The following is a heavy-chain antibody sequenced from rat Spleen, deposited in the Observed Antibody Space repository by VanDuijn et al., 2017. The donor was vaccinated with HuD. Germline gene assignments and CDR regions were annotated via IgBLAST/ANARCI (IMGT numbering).Heavy chain of an antibody. D-gene: IGHD1-11*01. Sequence: EVQLVESDGGLVQPGRSLKLSCAASGFTFSDYYMAWVRQAPTKGLEWVATISYDGSSTYYRDSVKGRFTISRDNAKSTLYLQMDSLRSEDTATYYCATGPTWYLDYGGQGGMVTVSS. CDR1: GFTFSDYY. V-gene: IGHV5-29*01. J-gene: IGHJ2*01. CDR3: ATGPTWYLDY. CDR2: ISYDGSST.